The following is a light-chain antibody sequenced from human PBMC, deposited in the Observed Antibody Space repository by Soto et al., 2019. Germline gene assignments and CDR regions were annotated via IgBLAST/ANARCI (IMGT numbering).Light chain of an antibody. J-gene: IGKJ1*01. CDR2: EAS. CDR3: QQYSGPWT. CDR1: QNISNW. Sequence: DIQLTQSPSPLSASVGDTVTINCRANQNISNWLAWYQQKPGKAPKLLIYEASNLEGRVPRRFSGSGSGTEFTLTISSLQPDDFADYFCQQYSGPWTFGQGTKVEIK. V-gene: IGKV1-5*03.